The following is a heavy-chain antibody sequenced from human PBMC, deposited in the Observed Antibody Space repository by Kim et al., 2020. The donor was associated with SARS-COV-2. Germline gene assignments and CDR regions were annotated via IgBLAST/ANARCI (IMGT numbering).Heavy chain of an antibody. J-gene: IGHJ4*01. CDR2: VYSTGPI. V-gene: IGHV3-53*03. D-gene: IGHD2-2*01. Sequence: GGSLRLSCAASGLIVTDSYMGWVRQPPGTGLEWVSVVYSTGPIHYADSVKGRFTISRDRSTLYLQMNSLRVDDTAVYYCARGPALTSAYYFGHWGHGTLVTVSS. CDR3: ARGPALTSAYYFGH. CDR1: GLIVTDSY.